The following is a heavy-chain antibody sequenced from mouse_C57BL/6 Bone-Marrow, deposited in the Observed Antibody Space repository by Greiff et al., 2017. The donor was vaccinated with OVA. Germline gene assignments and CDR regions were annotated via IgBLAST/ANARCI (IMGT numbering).Heavy chain of an antibody. CDR2: IDPSDSET. CDR3: AIGSSGPYYFDY. V-gene: IGHV1-52*01. D-gene: IGHD3-2*02. J-gene: IGHJ2*01. Sequence: QVQLQQPGAELVRPGSSVKLSCKASGYTFTSYWMHWVKQRPIQGLEWIGNIDPSDSETHYNQKFKDKATLTVDKSSSTAYMQLSSLTSEDSAVYYCAIGSSGPYYFDYWGQGTTLTVSS. CDR1: GYTFTSYW.